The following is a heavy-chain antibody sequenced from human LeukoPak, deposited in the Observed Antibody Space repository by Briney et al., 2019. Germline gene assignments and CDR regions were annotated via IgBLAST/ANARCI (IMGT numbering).Heavy chain of an antibody. CDR1: GFTVSSSY. J-gene: IGHJ4*02. V-gene: IGHV3-53*01. D-gene: IGHD5-18*01. Sequence: GGTLRLSCAASGFTVSSSYMSWVRQAPGKGLEWVSLIYSGGSTYCAASVNGRFTISGDNSKYTLYLQMNSLRPDDTAVYYCAKGYNYAYEYWGQGTLVTVSS. CDR3: AKGYNYAYEY. CDR2: IYSGGST.